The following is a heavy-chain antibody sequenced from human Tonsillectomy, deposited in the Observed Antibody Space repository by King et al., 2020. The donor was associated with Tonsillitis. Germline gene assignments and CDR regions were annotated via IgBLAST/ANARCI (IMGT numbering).Heavy chain of an antibody. V-gene: IGHV4-59*01. D-gene: IGHD3-22*01. Sequence: VQLQESGPGLVTPSETLSLTCTVSGDSISSYYWSWIRQPPGKGLEWIGYIYYSGSTNYNPSLQSRVTISLDTSKNQFSLKLSSLTAADTAVYYCARVLAYYDSSGSGDAFDIWGQGTMVIVSS. CDR3: ARVLAYYDSSGSGDAFDI. J-gene: IGHJ3*02. CDR2: IYYSGST. CDR1: GDSISSYY.